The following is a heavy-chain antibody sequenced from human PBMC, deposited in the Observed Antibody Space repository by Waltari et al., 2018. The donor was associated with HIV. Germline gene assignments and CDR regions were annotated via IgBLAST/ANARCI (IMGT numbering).Heavy chain of an antibody. CDR2: IKQDARGK. J-gene: IGHJ4*02. V-gene: IGHV3-7*04. Sequence: EVQLVESGGGLVQPGGSLRLSCAASGFTFSSYWMSWVRQAPGKGLGWVANIKQDARGKYYGDSVNGRFTSPRDNAKSPLFLQMNSLRAEDTAVYYCARGGFYGSGSKVNWGQGTLVTVSS. D-gene: IGHD3-10*01. CDR1: GFTFSSYW. CDR3: ARGGFYGSGSKVN.